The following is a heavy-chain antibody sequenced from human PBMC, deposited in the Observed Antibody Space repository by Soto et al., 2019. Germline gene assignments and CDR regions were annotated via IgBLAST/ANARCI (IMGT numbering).Heavy chain of an antibody. CDR1: GFTFSSYS. J-gene: IGHJ4*02. Sequence: PGGSLRLSCAPSGFTFSSYSMTWVRQAPGEGLEWVSSISGSGTTTKYADSVKGRFTTSRDNSKNTLHLQMNSLRAEDTAVYYCAQGVNYDTSGYFFGYWGQGTLVTVSS. CDR2: ISGSGTTT. V-gene: IGHV3-23*01. D-gene: IGHD3-22*01. CDR3: AQGVNYDTSGYFFGY.